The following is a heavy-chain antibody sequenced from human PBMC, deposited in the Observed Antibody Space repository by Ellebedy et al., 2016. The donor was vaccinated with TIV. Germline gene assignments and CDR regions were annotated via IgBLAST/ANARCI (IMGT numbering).Heavy chain of an antibody. J-gene: IGHJ4*02. D-gene: IGHD3-22*01. V-gene: IGHV3-9*01. CDR1: GFTFDDYG. Sequence: SLKISCAASGFTFDDYGVHWVRQGPGKGLEWVSGLTWNSGNIGYADSVKGRFTISRDNARNSLYLEMHSLTVEDTALYYCAKGGGHDNSGYVDYWGQGTLVTVSS. CDR2: LTWNSGNI. CDR3: AKGGGHDNSGYVDY.